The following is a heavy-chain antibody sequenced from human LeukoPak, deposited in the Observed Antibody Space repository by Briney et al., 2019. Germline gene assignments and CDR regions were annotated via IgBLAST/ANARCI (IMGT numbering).Heavy chain of an antibody. CDR2: IYYAGST. J-gene: IGHJ4*02. CDR3: ARHVGTYFDY. CDR1: GGSISNYY. Sequence: PSETLSLTCTVSGGSISNYYWSWIRQPPGKGLECVGYIYYAGSTNYNPSLKSRVTISIDTSTNQFSLKLSPLTAADTAVYYCARHVGTYFDYWGQGTLVTVSS. V-gene: IGHV4-59*08. D-gene: IGHD3-10*01.